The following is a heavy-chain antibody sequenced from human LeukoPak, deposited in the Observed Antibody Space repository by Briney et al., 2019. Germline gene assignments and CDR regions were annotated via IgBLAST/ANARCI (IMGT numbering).Heavy chain of an antibody. V-gene: IGHV3-53*05. CDR1: GFTVSNNY. D-gene: IGHD6-13*01. CDR2: IYTGGGT. CDR3: AKEVRGSSWTGFDS. J-gene: IGHJ4*02. Sequence: GGSLRLSCAASGFTVSNNYMNWVRQAPGKGLEWVSVIYTGGGTYYAESVRGRFTISRDNRKRSLYLQMNSLRIEDTALYYCAKEVRGSSWTGFDSWGQGTLVTVSS.